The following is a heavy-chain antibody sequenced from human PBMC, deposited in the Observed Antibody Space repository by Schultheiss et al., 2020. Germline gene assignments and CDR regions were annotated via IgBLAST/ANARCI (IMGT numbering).Heavy chain of an antibody. J-gene: IGHJ4*02. V-gene: IGHV3-9*01. D-gene: IGHD6-19*01. Sequence: SLKISCAASGFTFSSYGMHWVRQAPGKGLEWVSGISWNSGRIGYADSVKGRFTISRDNAKNFLYLQMNSLRTEDAALYYCAKGWSSGWYNFDYWGQGTLVTVSS. CDR1: GFTFSSYG. CDR3: AKGWSSGWYNFDY. CDR2: ISWNSGRI.